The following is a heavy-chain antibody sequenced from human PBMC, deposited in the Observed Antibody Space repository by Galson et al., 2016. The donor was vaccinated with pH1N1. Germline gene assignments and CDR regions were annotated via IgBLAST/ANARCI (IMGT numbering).Heavy chain of an antibody. CDR2: IKQDGTEK. V-gene: IGHV3-7*04. CDR3: VRAIGDKSAY. D-gene: IGHD4-23*01. J-gene: IGHJ4*02. CDR1: GFSFSSYW. Sequence: SLRLSCAASGFSFSSYWMSWVRQAPGKGLEWVANIKQDGTEKYYVASVKGRFTISRDNAKNSLYLQMNSLRVEDTAVYYCVRAIGDKSAYWGQGTLVPVPS.